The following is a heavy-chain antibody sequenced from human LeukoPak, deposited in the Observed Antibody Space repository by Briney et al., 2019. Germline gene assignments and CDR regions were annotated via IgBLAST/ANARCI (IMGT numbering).Heavy chain of an antibody. CDR2: IYYSGST. CDR3: ATSSYYYGSGSWYPDWFDP. V-gene: IGHV4-59*01. J-gene: IGHJ5*02. CDR1: GGSISSYY. D-gene: IGHD3-10*01. Sequence: SETLSLTCTVSGGSISSYYWSWIRQPPGKGLEWIGYIYYSGSTNYNPSLKSRVTISVDTSKNQFSLKLSSVTAADTAVYYCATSSYYYGSGSWYPDWFDPWGQGTLVTVSS.